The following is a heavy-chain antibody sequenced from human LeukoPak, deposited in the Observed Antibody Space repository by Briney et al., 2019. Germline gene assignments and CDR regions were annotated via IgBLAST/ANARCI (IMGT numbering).Heavy chain of an antibody. CDR3: ARDLHEYYFDY. J-gene: IGHJ4*02. V-gene: IGHV3-23*01. CDR2: ANTGGGA. Sequence: PGGSLRLSCAASGFTFNNYAMTWVRQAPGKGLQWVATANTGGGAYYAGSVKGRFTISRDNSRNTLYLQMSSLRAEDTALYYCARDLHEYYFDYWGQGTLVTVSS. CDR1: GFTFNNYA.